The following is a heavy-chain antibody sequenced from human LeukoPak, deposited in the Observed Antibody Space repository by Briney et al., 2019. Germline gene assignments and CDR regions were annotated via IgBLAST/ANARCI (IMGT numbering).Heavy chain of an antibody. J-gene: IGHJ4*02. CDR1: GGTFSSYA. CDR2: IIPIFGTA. D-gene: IGHD4-17*01. V-gene: IGHV1-69*01. CDR3: ARDYGDYRQSYFDY. Sequence: SVKVSCKASGGTFSSYAISWVRQAPGQGLEWMGGIIPIFGTANYAQKFQGRATITADESTSTAYMELSSLRSEDTAVYYCARDYGDYRQSYFDYWGQGTLVTVSS.